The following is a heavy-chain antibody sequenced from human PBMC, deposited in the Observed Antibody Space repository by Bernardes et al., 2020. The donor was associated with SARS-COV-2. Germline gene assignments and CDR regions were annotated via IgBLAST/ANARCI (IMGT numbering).Heavy chain of an antibody. D-gene: IGHD6-13*01. V-gene: IGHV3-48*01. CDR2: ISSRSDTI. J-gene: IGHJ5*02. CDR3: VRGSSWSVSNWFDP. Sequence: GGSLRLSCAASGFIFSSYSMNWVRQAPGKGLEWISYISSRSDTIHYTDSVKGRFTVSRDNAENSLYLQMNSLRVEDTAVYYCVRGSSWSVSNWFDPWGQGTLVTVSS. CDR1: GFIFSSYS.